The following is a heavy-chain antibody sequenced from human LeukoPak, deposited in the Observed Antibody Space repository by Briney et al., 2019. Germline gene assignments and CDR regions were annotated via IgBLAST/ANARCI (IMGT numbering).Heavy chain of an antibody. V-gene: IGHV1-18*01. CDR3: ARTQYYYDSSSNAFDI. Sequence: GASVKVSCKASGYTFTTSGINWVRQAPGQGLEWMGCINVYNGNTNYAQKLQGRVTMTTDTSTSTAYMELRSLRSDDTAVYYCARTQYYYDSSSNAFDIWGQGTMVTVSS. J-gene: IGHJ3*02. CDR1: GYTFTTSG. CDR2: INVYNGNT. D-gene: IGHD3-22*01.